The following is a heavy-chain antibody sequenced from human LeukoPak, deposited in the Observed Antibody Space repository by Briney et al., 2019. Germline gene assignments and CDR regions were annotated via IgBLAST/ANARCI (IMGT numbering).Heavy chain of an antibody. J-gene: IGHJ4*02. CDR1: GYTFTSYD. CDR3: AREAYCGGDCYPYYFDY. D-gene: IGHD2-21*02. Sequence: ASVKVSCKASGYTFTSYDINWVRQATGQGLEWMGWMNPNSGNTGYAQKFQGRVTITADESTSTAYMELSSLRSEDTAVYYCAREAYCGGDCYPYYFDYWGQGTLVTVSS. CDR2: MNPNSGNT. V-gene: IGHV1-8*01.